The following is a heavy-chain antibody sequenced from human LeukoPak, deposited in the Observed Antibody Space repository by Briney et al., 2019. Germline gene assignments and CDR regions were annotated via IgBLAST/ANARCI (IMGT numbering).Heavy chain of an antibody. D-gene: IGHD3-22*01. V-gene: IGHV4-34*01. J-gene: IGHJ4*02. CDR1: GGSFSGYY. Sequence: SETLSLTCAVYGGSFSGYYWSWIRQPPGKGLEWIGEINHSGSTNYNPSLKSRVTISVDTSKNQFSLKLSSVTAADTAVYYCARVSAYYYDSSVDYWGQGTLVTVSS. CDR2: INHSGST. CDR3: ARVSAYYYDSSVDY.